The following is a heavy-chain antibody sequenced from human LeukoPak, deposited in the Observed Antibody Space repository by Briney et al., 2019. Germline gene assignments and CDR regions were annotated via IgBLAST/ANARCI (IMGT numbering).Heavy chain of an antibody. CDR3: AKDRIWFGELSG. V-gene: IGHV3-30*04. CDR1: GFTFSSYA. D-gene: IGHD3-10*01. CDR2: ISYDGSNK. Sequence: GRSLRLSCAASGFTFSSYAMHWVRQAPGKGLEWVAVISYDGSNKYYADSVKGRFTISRDNSKNTLYLQMNSLRAEDTAVYYCAKDRIWFGELSGWGQGTLVTVSS. J-gene: IGHJ4*02.